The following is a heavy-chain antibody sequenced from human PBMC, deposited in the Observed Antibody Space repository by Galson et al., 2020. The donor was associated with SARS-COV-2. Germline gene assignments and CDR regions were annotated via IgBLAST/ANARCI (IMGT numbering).Heavy chain of an antibody. J-gene: IGHJ4*02. D-gene: IGHD3-3*01. CDR2: IYYSGST. Sequence: SETLSLTCTVSGGSISSYYWSWIRQPPGKGLEWIGYIYYSGSTNYNPSLKSRVTISVDTSKNQFSLKLSSVTAADTAVYYCARAQRFWSGYYTPYYFDYWGQGTLVTVSS. CDR1: GGSISSYY. CDR3: ARAQRFWSGYYTPYYFDY. V-gene: IGHV4-59*01.